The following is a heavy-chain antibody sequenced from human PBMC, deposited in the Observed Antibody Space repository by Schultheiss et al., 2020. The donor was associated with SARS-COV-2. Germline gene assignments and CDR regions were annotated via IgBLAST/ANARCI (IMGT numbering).Heavy chain of an antibody. D-gene: IGHD2-15*01. CDR1: GFTFSSYA. J-gene: IGHJ5*02. Sequence: GGSLRLSCAASGFTFSSYAMHWVRQAPGKGLEWVAVISYDGSNKYYADSVKGRFTISRDNSKNTLYLQMNSLRAEDTAVYYCAKGLSGYCSGGSCFNWFDPWGQGTLVTVSS. V-gene: IGHV3-30-3*01. CDR3: AKGLSGYCSGGSCFNWFDP. CDR2: ISYDGSNK.